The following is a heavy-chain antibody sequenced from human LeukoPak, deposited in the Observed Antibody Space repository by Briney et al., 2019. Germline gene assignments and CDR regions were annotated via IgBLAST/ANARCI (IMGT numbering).Heavy chain of an antibody. D-gene: IGHD6-19*01. CDR2: IYTSGST. Sequence: SETLSLTCAVSGGSISSYYWSWIRQPAGKGLEWIGRIYTSGSTNYNPSLKSRVTISVDKSKNQFSLKLSSVTAADTAVYYCAGSSRKGIAVAGTLFDYWGQGTLVTVSS. CDR1: GGSISSYY. J-gene: IGHJ4*02. V-gene: IGHV4-4*07. CDR3: AGSSRKGIAVAGTLFDY.